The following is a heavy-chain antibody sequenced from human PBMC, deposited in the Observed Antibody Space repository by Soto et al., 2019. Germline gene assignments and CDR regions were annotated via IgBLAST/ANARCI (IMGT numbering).Heavy chain of an antibody. V-gene: IGHV3-30-3*01. D-gene: IGHD1-1*01. CDR2: ISYDGSNK. CDR3: ARAPGGTHSYYYGMDV. J-gene: IGHJ6*02. Sequence: QVQLVESGGGVVQPGRSLRLSCAASGFTFSSYAMHWVRQAPGKGLEWVAVISYDGSNKYYADSVKGRFTISRANSKNTLYLQMNSLRAEDTAVYYCARAPGGTHSYYYGMDVWGQGPTVTGSS. CDR1: GFTFSSYA.